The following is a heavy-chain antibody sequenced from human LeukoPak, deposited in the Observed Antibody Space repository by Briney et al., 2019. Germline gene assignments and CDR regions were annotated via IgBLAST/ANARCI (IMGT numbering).Heavy chain of an antibody. Sequence: HPGGSLRLSCAVSGLTFSSSWMDWVRQAPGKGLEWVASINPEGSEKYSADSVKGRSTISRDNAKNSLYLQMDSLRVEDTAFYYCARDLAYSRLDYWGQGMLVTVSS. CDR1: GLTFSSSW. CDR2: INPEGSEK. V-gene: IGHV3-7*01. J-gene: IGHJ4*02. D-gene: IGHD5-18*01. CDR3: ARDLAYSRLDY.